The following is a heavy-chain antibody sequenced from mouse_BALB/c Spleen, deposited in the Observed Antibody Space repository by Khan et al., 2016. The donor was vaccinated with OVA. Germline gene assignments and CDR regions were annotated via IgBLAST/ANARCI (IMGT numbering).Heavy chain of an antibody. CDR1: GYTFTSYY. D-gene: IGHD2-1*01. J-gene: IGHJ3*01. CDR2: INPSSGGT. V-gene: IGHV1S81*02. CDR3: TRARYGTFAY. Sequence: QVQLKESGAELVKPGASVRLSCKASGYTFTSYYLYWVKQRPGQGLEWIGDINPSSGGTNFNEKFKSKATLTVDKSSSTAYIQLNSLASEYSEVYYCTRARYGTFAYWGQGTLVTVSA.